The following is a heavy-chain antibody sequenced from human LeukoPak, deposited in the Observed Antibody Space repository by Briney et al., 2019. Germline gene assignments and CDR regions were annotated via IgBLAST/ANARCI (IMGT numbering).Heavy chain of an antibody. V-gene: IGHV3-21*01. CDR2: ISSSSSYI. CDR3: AKDLTAYDYGDYVGYFQH. J-gene: IGHJ1*01. Sequence: GGSLRLSCAASGFTFSSYSMNGVRQAPGKGLEWVSSISSSSSYIYYADSVKGRFTISRDNAKNSLYLQMNSLRAEDTAVYYCAKDLTAYDYGDYVGYFQHWGQGTLVTVSS. D-gene: IGHD4-17*01. CDR1: GFTFSSYS.